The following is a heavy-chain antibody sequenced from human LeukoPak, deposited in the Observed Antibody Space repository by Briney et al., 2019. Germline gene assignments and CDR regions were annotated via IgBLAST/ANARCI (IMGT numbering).Heavy chain of an antibody. D-gene: IGHD3-22*01. CDR2: IKQDGSEK. CDR3: AREGQEAPDYYYDSSGYYGPRMAFDI. Sequence: GGSLRLSCAASGFTFSSYWMTWVRQAPGKGLEWVANIKQDGSEKYYVDSVKGRFTISRDNAKNSLYLQMNSLRAEDTAVYYCAREGQEAPDYYYDSSGYYGPRMAFDIWGQGTVVTVSS. CDR1: GFTFSSYW. J-gene: IGHJ3*02. V-gene: IGHV3-7*01.